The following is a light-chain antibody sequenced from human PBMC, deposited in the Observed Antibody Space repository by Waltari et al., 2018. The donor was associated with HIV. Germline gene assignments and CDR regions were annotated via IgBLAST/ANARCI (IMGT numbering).Light chain of an antibody. V-gene: IGLV2-23*02. CDR1: SRDVGSYNL. Sequence: QSALTQPASVSGSPGPSIPISCTGTSRDVGSYNLVSWYQQNPDKAPKLMIYEVSKRPSGVSNRFSGSKSGNTASLTISGLQAEDEAAYYCCSYAGSSTLIFGGGTKLTVL. CDR2: EVS. J-gene: IGLJ2*01. CDR3: CSYAGSSTLI.